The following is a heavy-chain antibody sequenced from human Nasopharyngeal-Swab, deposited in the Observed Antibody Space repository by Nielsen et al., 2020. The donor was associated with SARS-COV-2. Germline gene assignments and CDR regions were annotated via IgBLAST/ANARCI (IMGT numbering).Heavy chain of an antibody. CDR2: ISRSGAYI. J-gene: IGHJ4*02. D-gene: IGHD2-21*02. V-gene: IGHV3-21*01. CDR1: GFTFPSYS. Sequence: GESLKISCAASGFTFPSYSMNWVRQAPGKGLEWVSSISRSGAYIFYADSVKGRFTISRDNTKNSLYLEMNSLRADDTAVYYCARGADAEAYCGGDCSSEYFFDSWGQGTLVTVSS. CDR3: ARGADAEAYCGGDCSSEYFFDS.